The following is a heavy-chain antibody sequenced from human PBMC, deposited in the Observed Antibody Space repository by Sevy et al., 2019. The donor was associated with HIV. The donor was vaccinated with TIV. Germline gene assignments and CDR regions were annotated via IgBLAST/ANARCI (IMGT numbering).Heavy chain of an antibody. V-gene: IGHV4-4*07. CDR1: GGSISGSFY. CDR3: ARGFTYYYDSSGYY. D-gene: IGHD3-22*01. J-gene: IGHJ4*02. Sequence: SETLSLTCTVSGGSISGSFYWSWVRQSAGKGLEWIGRIYTSGSTNYNPSLKSRVTISVDTSKNQFSLKLSSVTAADTDVYYCARGFTYYYDSSGYYWGQGTLVTVSS. CDR2: IYTSGST.